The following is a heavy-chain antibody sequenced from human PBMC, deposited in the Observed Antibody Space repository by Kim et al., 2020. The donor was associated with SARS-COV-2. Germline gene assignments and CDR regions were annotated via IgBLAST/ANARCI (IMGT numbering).Heavy chain of an antibody. CDR1: GYTFTSYY. CDR2: INPSGGST. V-gene: IGHV1-46*01. Sequence: ASVKVSCKASGYTFTSYYMHWVRQAPGQGLEWMGIINPSGGSTSYAQKFQGRVTMTRDTSTSTVYMELSSLRSEDTAVYYCARGSRLYCSGGSCYLHPLRPPSEEVYAFDIWGQGTMVTVSS. J-gene: IGHJ3*02. CDR3: ARGSRLYCSGGSCYLHPLRPPSEEVYAFDI. D-gene: IGHD2-15*01.